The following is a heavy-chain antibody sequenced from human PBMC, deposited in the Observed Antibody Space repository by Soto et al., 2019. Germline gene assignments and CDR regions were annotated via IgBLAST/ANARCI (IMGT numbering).Heavy chain of an antibody. V-gene: IGHV3-74*01. CDR2: INPTGSVT. D-gene: IGHD3-10*01. Sequence: EVQLVESGGGLVQPGGSLRLSCAASGFTFSNYWMHWVRQAPGKGRVWFSRINPTGSVTSYADSVKGRFSISRDNAEDTLSLQMNSLRGEDTAVYYCARVRNGEYSFDYWGQGTLVTVSS. CDR3: ARVRNGEYSFDY. J-gene: IGHJ4*02. CDR1: GFTFSNYW.